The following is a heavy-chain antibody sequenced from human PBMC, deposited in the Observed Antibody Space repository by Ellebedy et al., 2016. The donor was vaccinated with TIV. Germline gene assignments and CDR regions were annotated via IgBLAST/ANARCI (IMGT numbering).Heavy chain of an antibody. CDR2: ISYSGST. Sequence: MPSETLSLTCTVTGGSIRSSFWNWIRQPPGKGLEWIGYISYSGSTNYNTSLKSRVTMSIDTSKNQFSLTLSSVTAADTAVYYCAREDYDILTGNNDWFDPWGQGTLVTVSS. V-gene: IGHV4-59*01. J-gene: IGHJ5*02. D-gene: IGHD3-9*01. CDR3: AREDYDILTGNNDWFDP. CDR1: GGSIRSSF.